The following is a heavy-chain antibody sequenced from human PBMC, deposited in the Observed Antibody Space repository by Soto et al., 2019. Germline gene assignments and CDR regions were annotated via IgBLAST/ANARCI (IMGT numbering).Heavy chain of an antibody. CDR3: ARGYCSGGRCHPVSDY. Sequence: EVQLVESGGGLVKPGGSLRLSCAASGFTFSTYPMNWVRQAPGKGLEWVSSISSSISYIYYADSVKGRFTISRDNAKNSLYLQMNSLRAEDTALYYCARGYCSGGRCHPVSDYWGQGTLVTVSS. CDR2: ISSSISYI. J-gene: IGHJ4*02. D-gene: IGHD2-15*01. CDR1: GFTFSTYP. V-gene: IGHV3-21*01.